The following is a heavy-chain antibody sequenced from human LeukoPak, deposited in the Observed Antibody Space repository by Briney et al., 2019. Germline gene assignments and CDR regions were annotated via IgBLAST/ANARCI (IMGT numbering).Heavy chain of an antibody. V-gene: IGHV5-51*01. CDR3: ARGSCGSVSCSVSPTHLFDH. CDR2: IYPGDSDT. CDR1: GYSFTSYW. Sequence: GESRKFSCKGSGYSFTSYWIGWVRQMPGKGPEWMGIIYPGDSDTRYSPSFEGQVTISADKSITTAYLQWSSLKASDTAMYYCARGSCGSVSCSVSPTHLFDHWAQRTLVTVSS. D-gene: IGHD2-2*01. J-gene: IGHJ4*02.